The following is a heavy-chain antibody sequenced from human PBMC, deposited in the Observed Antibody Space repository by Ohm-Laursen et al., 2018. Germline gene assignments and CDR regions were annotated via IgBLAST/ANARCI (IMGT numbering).Heavy chain of an antibody. D-gene: IGHD6-19*01. V-gene: IGHV3-66*01. J-gene: IGHJ4*02. CDR3: ARGYSGSSGWSLDY. CDR2: IYSGGST. CDR1: GFTVSSNY. Sequence: SLRLSCAASGFTVSSNYMSWVRQAPGKGLEWVSVIYSGGSTYYADSVKGRFTISRDNSKNTLYLQMNSLRAEDTAVYYCARGYSGSSGWSLDYWGQGTLVTVSS.